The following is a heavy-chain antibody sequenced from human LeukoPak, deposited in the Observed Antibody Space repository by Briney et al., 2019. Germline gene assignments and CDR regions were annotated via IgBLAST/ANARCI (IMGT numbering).Heavy chain of an antibody. CDR2: ISSNGSTI. Sequence: GGSLRLSCAASGFTFRSYEMNWVRQAPGKGLEWVSYISSNGSTIYYADSVKGRFTISRDNAKNSLYLQMNSLRAEDTAVYYCARDVAHLYYYGSGSFLFDYWGQGRLVTVCS. V-gene: IGHV3-48*03. D-gene: IGHD3-10*01. J-gene: IGHJ4*02. CDR3: ARDVAHLYYYGSGSFLFDY. CDR1: GFTFRSYE.